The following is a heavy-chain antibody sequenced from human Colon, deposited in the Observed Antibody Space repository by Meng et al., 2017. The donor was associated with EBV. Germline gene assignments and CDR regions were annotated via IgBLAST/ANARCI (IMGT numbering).Heavy chain of an antibody. CDR2: IYYSGST. Sequence: QVRLQDPGPGLVKPSQTPSLTCTVSGGSVSSGGYYWTWIRQHPGKGLEWFGHIYYSGSTFYNPSLKRRVIISIDTSKNQFSLNLRSVTAADTAVYYCARVSSGWDYFDYWGQGTLVTVSS. J-gene: IGHJ4*02. CDR1: GGSVSSGGYY. D-gene: IGHD6-19*01. V-gene: IGHV4-31*03. CDR3: ARVSSGWDYFDY.